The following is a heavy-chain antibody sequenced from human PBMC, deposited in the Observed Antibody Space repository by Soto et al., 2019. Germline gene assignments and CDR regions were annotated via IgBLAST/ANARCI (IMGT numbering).Heavy chain of an antibody. CDR1: GGSISSYY. Sequence: SETLSLTCTVSGGSISSYYWSWIRQPPGKGLEWIGYIYYSGSTNYNPSLKSRVTISVDTSMNQISLKLSSVTAADTAFYYCARLGGYYQSLDTWGQGTLVTSPQ. V-gene: IGHV4-59*08. D-gene: IGHD3-22*01. CDR2: IYYSGST. J-gene: IGHJ5*02. CDR3: ARLGGYYQSLDT.